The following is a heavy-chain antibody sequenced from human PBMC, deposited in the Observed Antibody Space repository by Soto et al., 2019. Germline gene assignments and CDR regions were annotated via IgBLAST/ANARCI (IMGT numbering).Heavy chain of an antibody. CDR2: FYYSGST. CDR3: ARDRLLTAPYYYGYGMDV. V-gene: IGHV4-59*01. J-gene: IGHJ6*02. Sequence: QVQLQESGPGLVKPSETLSLTCTVYGGSISIYYCSCIRQPPGKGLEWIGYFYYSGSTNYNPSLKRRVTISVDTSKNQFSLQLSSVTAADTAVYYWARDRLLTAPYYYGYGMDVWGQGPTVTVSS. D-gene: IGHD2-21*02. CDR1: GGSISIYY.